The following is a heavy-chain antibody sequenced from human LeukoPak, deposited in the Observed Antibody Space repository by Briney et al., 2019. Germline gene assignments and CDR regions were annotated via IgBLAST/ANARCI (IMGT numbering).Heavy chain of an antibody. J-gene: IGHJ4*02. CDR3: ARGKPADY. CDR2: ISSNGGST. V-gene: IGHV3-64*01. Sequence: GGSLRLSCAASGFTFSSYAMHWVRQAPGKGLEYVSAISSNGGSTYYANSVNGRFTIFRDNSKNTLYLQMGSLRAEDMAVYYCARGKPADYWGQGTLVTVSS. CDR1: GFTFSSYA.